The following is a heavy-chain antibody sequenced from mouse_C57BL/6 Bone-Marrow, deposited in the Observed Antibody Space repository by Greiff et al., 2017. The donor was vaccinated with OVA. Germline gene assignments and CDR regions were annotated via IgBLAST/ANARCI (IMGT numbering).Heavy chain of an antibody. Sequence: QVQLQQPGAELVQPGASVKLSCKASGYTFTSYWLTWVKQRPGHGLEWIGDISPGSGSTNSNEKFKSKATLTVDTSSSTASMQLSSLTSADSAVYYGARGGLRLPWFAYWGQGTLVTVSA. D-gene: IGHD3-2*02. J-gene: IGHJ3*01. CDR2: ISPGSGST. V-gene: IGHV1-55*01. CDR1: GYTFTSYW. CDR3: ARGGLRLPWFAY.